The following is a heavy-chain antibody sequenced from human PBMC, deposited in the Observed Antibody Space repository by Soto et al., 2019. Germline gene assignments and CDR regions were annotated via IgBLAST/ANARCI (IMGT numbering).Heavy chain of an antibody. CDR3: ARDSLLWFGDAFSPPTDY. D-gene: IGHD3-10*01. V-gene: IGHV3-48*02. Sequence: GGSLRLSCAASGFTFSSYSMNWVRQAPGKGLEWVSYISSSSSTIYYADSVKGRFTISRDNAKNSLYLQMNSLRDEDTAVYYCARDSLLWFGDAFSPPTDYWGQGTLVTVSS. CDR2: ISSSSSTI. J-gene: IGHJ4*02. CDR1: GFTFSSYS.